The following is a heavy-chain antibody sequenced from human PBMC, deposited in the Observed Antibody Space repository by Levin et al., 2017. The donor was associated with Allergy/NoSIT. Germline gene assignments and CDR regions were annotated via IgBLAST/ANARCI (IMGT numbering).Heavy chain of an antibody. CDR3: ARHVVEVVTAIPLYYMDV. V-gene: IGHV4-39*01. CDR1: GGSISSSYY. D-gene: IGHD2-21*02. CDR2: IYYNGGT. J-gene: IGHJ6*03. Sequence: SQTLSLTCTVSGGSISSSYYWGWIRQPPGKGLEWIGTIYYNGGTYYNPSLKSRVTISVDTSKNQFSLKLSSVNAADTAVYYCARHVVEVVTAIPLYYMDVWGKGTTVTVSS.